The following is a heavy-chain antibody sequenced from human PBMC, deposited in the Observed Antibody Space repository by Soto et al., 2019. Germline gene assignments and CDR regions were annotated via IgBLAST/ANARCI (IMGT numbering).Heavy chain of an antibody. D-gene: IGHD6-19*01. CDR1: GGSISSSSYY. V-gene: IGHV4-39*01. J-gene: IGHJ6*02. Sequence: QLQLQESGPGLVKPSETLSLTCTVSGGSISSSSYYWGWIRQPPGKGLEWIGSIYYSGSTYYNPSLKSRVIISVDTSKNQFSLKLSSVTAADTAVYYCARVTNSSGWYYYYYGMDVWGQGTTVTVSS. CDR3: ARVTNSSGWYYYYYGMDV. CDR2: IYYSGST.